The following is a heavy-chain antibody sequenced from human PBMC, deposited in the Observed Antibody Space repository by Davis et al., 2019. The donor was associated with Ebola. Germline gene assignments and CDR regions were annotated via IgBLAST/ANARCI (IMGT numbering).Heavy chain of an antibody. D-gene: IGHD1-26*01. CDR3: ARERPLGAADAFDI. V-gene: IGHV1-69*13. CDR2: IIPIFGTA. CDR1: GGTFSSYA. J-gene: IGHJ3*02. Sequence: AASVKVSCKASGGTFSSYAISWVRQAPGQGLEWMGGIIPIFGTANYAQKFQGRVTITADESTSTAYMELSSLRSEDTAVYYCARERPLGAADAFDIWGQGTMVTVSS.